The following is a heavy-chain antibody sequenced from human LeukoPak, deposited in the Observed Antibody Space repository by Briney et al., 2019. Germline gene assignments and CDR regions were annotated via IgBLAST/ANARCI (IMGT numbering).Heavy chain of an antibody. D-gene: IGHD4-17*01. CDR3: ARVVATVTTLFDP. Sequence: SETLSLTCTVSGGSISSYYWSWIRQPPGKGLEWIGYIYYSGSTNYNPSLKSRVTISVDTSKNQFSLKLSSVTAADTAVYYCARVVATVTTLFDPWGQGTLVTVSS. CDR2: IYYSGST. V-gene: IGHV4-59*01. J-gene: IGHJ5*02. CDR1: GGSISSYY.